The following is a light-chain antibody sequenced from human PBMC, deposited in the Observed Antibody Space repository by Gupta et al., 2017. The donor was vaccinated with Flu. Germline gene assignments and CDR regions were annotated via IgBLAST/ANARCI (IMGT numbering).Light chain of an antibody. CDR3: QQYYSTPLT. CDR2: WAS. V-gene: IGKV4-1*01. CDR1: QSVLSSSNNKNY. J-gene: IGKJ4*01. Sequence: DIVMTPSPDSLTVSLGRRASINCKASQSVLSSSNNKNYLAWYQQKPGQPPELLIYWASTRESGVPDRFSGCGSGTGFSLTVSGLQAEDVAVYYCQQYYSTPLTFGGGTKVETK.